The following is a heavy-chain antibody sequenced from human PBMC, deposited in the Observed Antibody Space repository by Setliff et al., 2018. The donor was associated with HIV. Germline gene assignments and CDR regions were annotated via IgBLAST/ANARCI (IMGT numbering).Heavy chain of an antibody. CDR2: ISTRGTI. CDR3: ARAPHSRKYSYGSGWFDP. D-gene: IGHD5-18*01. J-gene: IGHJ5*02. CDR1: GASISSGTFY. V-gene: IGHV4-61*09. Sequence: SETLSLTCNVSGASISSGTFYWTWIRQPAGKGLEWIGHISTRGTINYNPSLKSRVTISVDTSKNQFSLKLSSVTAADTAVYYCARAPHSRKYSYGSGWFDPWGQGTLVTVSS.